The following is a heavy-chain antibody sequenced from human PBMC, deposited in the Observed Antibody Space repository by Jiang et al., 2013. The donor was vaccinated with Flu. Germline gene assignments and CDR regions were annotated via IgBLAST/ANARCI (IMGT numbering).Heavy chain of an antibody. CDR2: IYYTGST. CDR3: ARAQKYSGFELPYFDL. V-gene: IGHV4-39*07. D-gene: IGHD5-12*01. CDR1: GGSIRSDTYY. J-gene: IGHJ4*02. Sequence: PGLLKPSETLSLTCTVSGGSIRSDTYYWVWIRQSPGKGLEWIGSIYYTGSTYYNPSLKSRVTMSVDTSKSQFSLKMGSVTAADTAVFYCARAQKYSGFELPYFDLWGQGTLVTVSS.